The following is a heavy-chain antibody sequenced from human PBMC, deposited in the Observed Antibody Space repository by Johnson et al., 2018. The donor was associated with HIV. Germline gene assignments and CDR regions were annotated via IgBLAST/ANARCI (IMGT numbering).Heavy chain of an antibody. CDR1: RFTFSNYA. J-gene: IGHJ3*02. CDR3: ARDVNYYDRSGSYGLHGAFDI. Sequence: QVLLVESGGGVVQPGKSLRLSCSASRFTFSNYAMNWVRQAPGKGLEWMAIISYDGSNKHFAESVQGRFTVSRDNSKNILYLEMNSLRAEDTAVYYCARDVNYYDRSGSYGLHGAFDIWGQGTMVTVSS. CDR2: ISYDGSNK. D-gene: IGHD3-22*01. V-gene: IGHV3-30-3*01.